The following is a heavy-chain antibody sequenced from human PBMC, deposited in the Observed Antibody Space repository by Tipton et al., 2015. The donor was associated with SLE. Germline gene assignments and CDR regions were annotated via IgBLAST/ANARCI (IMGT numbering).Heavy chain of an antibody. D-gene: IGHD6-19*01. CDR1: GFTFSSYW. V-gene: IGHV3-74*01. CDR2: INSDGSST. J-gene: IGHJ4*02. CDR3: ARDQRSSGWYGQPDY. Sequence: SLRLSCAASGFTFSSYWMHWVRQAPGKGLVWVSRINSDGSSTSYADSVKGRFTISRDNSKNTLYLQMNSLRVEDTAVYYCARDQRSSGWYGQPDYWGQGTLVTVSS.